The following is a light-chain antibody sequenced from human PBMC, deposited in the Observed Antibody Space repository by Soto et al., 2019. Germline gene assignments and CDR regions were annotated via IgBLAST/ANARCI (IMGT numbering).Light chain of an antibody. Sequence: EIVMTQSPAFLSVSPGERATLSCRASQSISRNLAWYQQKPGQAPRLLIYAASTRATGLPARFSGSGSGTEFTLTISSLQSEDFAVYSCQQYNNWPLTFGQGTKVDIK. V-gene: IGKV3-15*01. CDR1: QSISRN. CDR2: AAS. J-gene: IGKJ1*01. CDR3: QQYNNWPLT.